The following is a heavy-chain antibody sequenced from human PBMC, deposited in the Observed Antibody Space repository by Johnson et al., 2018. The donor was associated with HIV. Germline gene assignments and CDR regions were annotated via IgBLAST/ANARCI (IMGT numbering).Heavy chain of an antibody. J-gene: IGHJ3*02. V-gene: IGHV3-33*01. D-gene: IGHD3-10*01. CDR1: GLSFSSYG. CDR3: AREGGGTVVLGDEGAFDI. Sequence: QVQLVASGGGVVQPGRSVRLSCAASGLSFSSYGMEWVRQAPGKGLEWVAVIWPDGSNTHYADSVQGRFPLARDNSKNTLFLQMNSLRAEDTSVYYCAREGGGTVVLGDEGAFDIWGQGTMVTVS. CDR2: IWPDGSNT.